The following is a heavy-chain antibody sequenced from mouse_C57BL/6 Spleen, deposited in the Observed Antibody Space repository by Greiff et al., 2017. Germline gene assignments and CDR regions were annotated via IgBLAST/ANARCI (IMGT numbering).Heavy chain of an antibody. J-gene: IGHJ4*01. Sequence: QVHVKQPGAELVRPGSSVKLSCKASGYTFTSYWMHWVKQRPIQGLEWIGNIDPSDSETHYNQKFKDKATLTVDKSSSTAYMQLSSLTSEDSAVYYCAREALYGAMDYWGQGTSVTVSS. CDR3: AREALYGAMDY. D-gene: IGHD1-1*01. CDR1: GYTFTSYW. CDR2: IDPSDSET. V-gene: IGHV1-52*01.